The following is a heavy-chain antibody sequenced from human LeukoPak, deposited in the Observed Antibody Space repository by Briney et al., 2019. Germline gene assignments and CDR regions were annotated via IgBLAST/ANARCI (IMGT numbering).Heavy chain of an antibody. CDR2: IRDSGAYG. D-gene: IGHD6-19*01. CDR3: AKRACYNSARATDFDF. Sequence: GGSLTLSCAASGFTFSNYAMGWVRQAPGKGPEGGSTIRDSGAYGFYADSVRGRFTISRDNPNNLVYLQMNNLRAEDTAEYYCAKRACYNSARATDFDFWGQGTQVTVSS. V-gene: IGHV3-23*01. J-gene: IGHJ4*02. CDR1: GFTFSNYA.